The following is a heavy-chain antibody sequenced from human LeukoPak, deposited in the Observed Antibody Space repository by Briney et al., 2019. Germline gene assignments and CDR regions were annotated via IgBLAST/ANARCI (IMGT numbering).Heavy chain of an antibody. J-gene: IGHJ6*02. Sequence: PSETLSLTCTVSGGSISSYYWSWIRQPPGKGLEWIGYIYYSGSTNYNPSLKSRVTISVDTSKNQFSLKLSSVTAADTAVYYCARAAARHYYGMDVWGQGTTVTVSS. CDR2: IYYSGST. D-gene: IGHD2-2*01. CDR1: GGSISSYY. V-gene: IGHV4-59*01. CDR3: ARAAARHYYGMDV.